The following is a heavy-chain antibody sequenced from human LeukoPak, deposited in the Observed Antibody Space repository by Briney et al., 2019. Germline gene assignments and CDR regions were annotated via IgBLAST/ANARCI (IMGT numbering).Heavy chain of an antibody. CDR2: INSDGSST. D-gene: IGHD1-7*01. CDR1: GFTFSRYW. Sequence: GGSLRLSCAASGFTFSRYWMNWVRHAPGKGLVRVSRINSDGSSTIYADSVKGRFTISTDNAKNTLYLQMNSLRAEDTAVYYCAREETGTDFDYWGQGTLVTVSS. V-gene: IGHV3-74*01. J-gene: IGHJ4*02. CDR3: AREETGTDFDY.